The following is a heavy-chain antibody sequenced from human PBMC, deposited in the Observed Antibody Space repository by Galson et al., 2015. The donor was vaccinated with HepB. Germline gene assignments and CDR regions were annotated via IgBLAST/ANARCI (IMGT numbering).Heavy chain of an antibody. CDR3: ARDIDQDRGSSWSPPLHY. D-gene: IGHD6-13*01. CDR2: INPSGGST. V-gene: IGHV1-46*01. J-gene: IGHJ4*02. Sequence: SVKVSCKASGYTFTSYYMHWVRQAPGQGLEWMGIINPSGGSTSYAQKFQGRVTMTRDTSTSTVYMELSSLRSEDTAVYYCARDIDQDRGSSWSPPLHYWGQGTLVTVSS. CDR1: GYTFTSYY.